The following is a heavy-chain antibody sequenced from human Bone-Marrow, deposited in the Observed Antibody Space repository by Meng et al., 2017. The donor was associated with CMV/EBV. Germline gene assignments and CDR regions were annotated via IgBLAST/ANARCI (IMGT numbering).Heavy chain of an antibody. J-gene: IGHJ6*02. Sequence: ASVKVSCKASGYTFTGYYMHWVRQAPGQGLEWMGWINPNSGGTNYAQKFQGRVTMTRDTSISTAYMELSRLRSDDTAVYYCARDDTVPAATQPAYYDYGIDVWGQGTTVTVSS. CDR1: GYTFTGYY. CDR2: INPNSGGT. D-gene: IGHD2-2*01. V-gene: IGHV1-2*02. CDR3: ARDDTVPAATQPAYYDYGIDV.